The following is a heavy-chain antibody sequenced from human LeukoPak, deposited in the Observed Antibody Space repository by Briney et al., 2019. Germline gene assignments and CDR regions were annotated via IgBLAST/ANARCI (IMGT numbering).Heavy chain of an antibody. J-gene: IGHJ4*02. CDR2: INPNSGGT. CDR1: GYTFTGYY. CDR3: ARGAAAAAIGPEHNDY. D-gene: IGHD6-13*01. V-gene: IGHV1-2*02. Sequence: ASVKVSCKASGYTFTGYYMHWVRQAPGQGLEWMGWINPNSGGTNYAQKFQGRVTMTRDTSISTAYMELNSLRAEDTAVYYCARGAAAAAIGPEHNDYWGQGTLVTVSS.